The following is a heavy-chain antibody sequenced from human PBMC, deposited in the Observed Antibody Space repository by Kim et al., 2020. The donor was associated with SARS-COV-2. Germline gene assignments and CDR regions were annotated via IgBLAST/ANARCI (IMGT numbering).Heavy chain of an antibody. CDR1: GLSVSNTF. CDR3: ARAAQGFDL. CDR2: VYTPGNT. Sequence: GGSLRLSCAVSGLSVSNTFMGWVRQAPGKGLEWVSVVYTPGNTYYADFVEARFTAYKDFANNTLDLEMRGLRVDDTAIYYCARAAQGFDLWGPGTKVVVSS. J-gene: IGHJ3*01. D-gene: IGHD6-25*01. V-gene: IGHV3-53*01.